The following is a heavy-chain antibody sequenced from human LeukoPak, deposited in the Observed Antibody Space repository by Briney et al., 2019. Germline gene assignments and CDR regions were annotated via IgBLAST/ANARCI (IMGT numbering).Heavy chain of an antibody. CDR3: AVGLTTVTGTDY. D-gene: IGHD4-17*01. J-gene: IGHJ4*02. CDR1: GFTFSSYS. CDR2: ISSSSSYI. V-gene: IGHV3-21*01. Sequence: GGSLRLSCAASGFTFSSYSMNWVRQAPGEGREWVSSISSSSSYIYYADSVKGRFTISRDNAKNSLYLQMNSLRAEDTAVYYCAVGLTTVTGTDYWGQGTLVTVSS.